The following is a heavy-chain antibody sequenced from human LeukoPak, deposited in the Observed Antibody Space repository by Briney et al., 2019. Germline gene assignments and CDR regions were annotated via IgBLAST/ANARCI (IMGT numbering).Heavy chain of an antibody. CDR1: GLTFTDYP. D-gene: IGHD1-14*01. V-gene: IGHV3-43*02. CDR2: ISGDGSVT. Sequence: PGGSLRLSCAASGLTFTDYPMHWVRQAPGKGLEWVSLISGDGSVTYYADSVKGRFTISRDNSKNSLYLQMNSLRVEDTALYYCATGSQPGTTFDYWGQGTLVTASS. J-gene: IGHJ4*02. CDR3: ATGSQPGTTFDY.